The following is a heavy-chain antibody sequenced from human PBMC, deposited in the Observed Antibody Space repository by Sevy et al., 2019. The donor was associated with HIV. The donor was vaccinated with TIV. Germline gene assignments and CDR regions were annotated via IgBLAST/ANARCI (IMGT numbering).Heavy chain of an antibody. CDR2: IKQDGSEK. CDR1: EFTFSAYW. Sequence: GGSLRLSCAASEFTFSAYWMTWIRQAPGKGLELVANIKQDGSEKYYGDSVKGRFTISRDNAKNSLYLQMNSLRVEDTAVYYCAGGGALDYWGQGTLVTVSS. J-gene: IGHJ4*02. CDR3: AGGGALDY. D-gene: IGHD1-26*01. V-gene: IGHV3-7*01.